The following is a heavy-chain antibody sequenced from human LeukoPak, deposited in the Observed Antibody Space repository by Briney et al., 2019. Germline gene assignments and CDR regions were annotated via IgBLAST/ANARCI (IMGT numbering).Heavy chain of an antibody. CDR2: ISGSGGST. J-gene: IGHJ4*02. V-gene: IGHV3-23*01. CDR1: GFTSTSYA. D-gene: IGHD1-26*01. CDR3: AKAHGGSYHSGID. Sequence: GGSLRLSCAASGFTSTSYAMNSGRHAPGKGLEWVSGISGSGGSTYYADSVKGRFSISRDNSKNTLYLQLNSLRVEDTAEYYCAKAHGGSYHSGIDWGQGTLVIVSS.